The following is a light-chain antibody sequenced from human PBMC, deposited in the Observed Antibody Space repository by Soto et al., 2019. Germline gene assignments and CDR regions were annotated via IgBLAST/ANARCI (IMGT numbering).Light chain of an antibody. Sequence: EIVLTQSPDTLSLSPGGRATLSCRASQSVTTGLAWYQQKPGQPPRLLISGASVRASGVPVRISGSGSGTDFTLTISRLEPEDFALYYCQQYGGSPITFGLGTRLEIK. V-gene: IGKV3-20*01. J-gene: IGKJ5*01. CDR1: QSVTTG. CDR2: GAS. CDR3: QQYGGSPIT.